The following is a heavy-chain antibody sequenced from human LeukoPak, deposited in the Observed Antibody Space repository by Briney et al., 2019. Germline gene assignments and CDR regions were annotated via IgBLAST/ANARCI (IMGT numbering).Heavy chain of an antibody. CDR1: GGSISSYY. Sequence: SETLSLTCTVSGGSISSYYWSWIRQPPGKGLEWIGYIFYSGSANYNPSLKSRVTISVDTSKNQFSLKLSSVTAADTAVYYCARGPYYYDSSGYSSLDYWGQGTLVTVSS. CDR3: ARGPYYYDSSGYSSLDY. J-gene: IGHJ4*02. V-gene: IGHV4-59*01. CDR2: IFYSGSA. D-gene: IGHD3-22*01.